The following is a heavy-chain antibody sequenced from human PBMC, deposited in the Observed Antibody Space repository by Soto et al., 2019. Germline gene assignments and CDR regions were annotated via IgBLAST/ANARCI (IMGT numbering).Heavy chain of an antibody. CDR1: GGSISNHC. CDR2: IYYNGNT. V-gene: IGHV4-59*11. D-gene: IGHD7-27*01. Sequence: QVQLQESGPGLVKPSETLSLTCSVSGGSISNHCWSWIRQPPGKGLEWIGYIYYNGNTNYNPSLKSRVPMSVDTSRNQISLKLTTVTAADTAVYYCTRANWYSEYWGQGTLVTVSS. CDR3: TRANWYSEY. J-gene: IGHJ4*02.